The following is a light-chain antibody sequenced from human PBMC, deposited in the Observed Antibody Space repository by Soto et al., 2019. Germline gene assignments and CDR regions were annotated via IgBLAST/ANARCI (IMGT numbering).Light chain of an antibody. J-gene: IGKJ1*01. Sequence: DIQMTQSQSSLSASVGDRVTITCRASQSISSYLNWYQQKPGKAPKLLIYAASSLQSGVPSRFSGSGSGTAFTLTISSLQPEDFATYYCQQSYSTPRTFGQGTKVEIK. V-gene: IGKV1-39*01. CDR3: QQSYSTPRT. CDR2: AAS. CDR1: QSISSY.